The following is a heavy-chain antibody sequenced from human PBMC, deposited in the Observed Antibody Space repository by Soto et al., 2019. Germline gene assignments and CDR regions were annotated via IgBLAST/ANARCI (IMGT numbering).Heavy chain of an antibody. V-gene: IGHV1-18*01. CDR1: GYTFTSYG. J-gene: IGHJ6*02. CDR2: ISAYNGNT. CDR3: AVWFGELSSPYYGMDV. Sequence: QVQLVQSGAEVKKPGASVKVSCKASGYTFTSYGISWVRQAPGQGLEWMGWISAYNGNTNYAQKLQGRVTMTTDTSTSTAYIELRSLRSDDTAVYYCAVWFGELSSPYYGMDVWGQGTTVTVSS. D-gene: IGHD3-10*01.